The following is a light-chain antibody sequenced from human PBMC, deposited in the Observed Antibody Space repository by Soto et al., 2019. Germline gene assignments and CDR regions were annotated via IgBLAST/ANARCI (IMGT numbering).Light chain of an antibody. J-gene: IGLJ1*01. Sequence: QSALTQPRSVSGSPGQSVTISSTGTSSDVGGYNYVSWYQQHPGKAPKLMIYDVSKRPSGVPDRFSGSKSGNTASLTISGLQAEDEADYYCCSYAGSYTLYVFGTGTKVTVL. CDR3: CSYAGSYTLYV. CDR2: DVS. V-gene: IGLV2-11*01. CDR1: SSDVGGYNY.